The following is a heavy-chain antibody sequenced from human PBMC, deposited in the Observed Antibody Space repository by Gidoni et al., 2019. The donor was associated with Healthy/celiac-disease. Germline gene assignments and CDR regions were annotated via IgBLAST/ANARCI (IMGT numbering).Heavy chain of an antibody. V-gene: IGHV1-2*02. Sequence: QVQLVQSGAEVKKPGASVKVSCKSSVYTFPGSYMHWVRQAPGQGLEWMGWINPNSGGTNYAKKFQGRVTMTRDTSIITAYMELSRLRSDDTAVYYCARSELRVVEFPVTYNWFDPWGQGTLVTVSS. J-gene: IGHJ5*02. D-gene: IGHD4-4*01. CDR2: INPNSGGT. CDR1: VYTFPGSY. CDR3: ARSELRVVEFPVTYNWFDP.